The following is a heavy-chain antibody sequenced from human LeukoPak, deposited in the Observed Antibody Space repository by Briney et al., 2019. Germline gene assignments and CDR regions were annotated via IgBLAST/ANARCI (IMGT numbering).Heavy chain of an antibody. CDR1: GYTLTALS. Sequence: GASVKVSCKVSGYTLTALSMHWVRQAPGKGLEWMGGFDSEDGETIYAQKFQGRVTMTEDTSTDTAYMELSSLRSEDTAVYYCATTTQEMATITWFDYWGQGTLVTVSS. J-gene: IGHJ4*02. V-gene: IGHV1-24*01. CDR2: FDSEDGET. CDR3: ATTTQEMATITWFDY. D-gene: IGHD5-24*01.